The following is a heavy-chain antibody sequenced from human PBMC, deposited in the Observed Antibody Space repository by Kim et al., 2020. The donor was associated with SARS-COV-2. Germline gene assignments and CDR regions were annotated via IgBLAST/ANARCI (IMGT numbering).Heavy chain of an antibody. CDR1: GFTFSSYS. D-gene: IGHD1-26*01. CDR2: ISSSSSYI. J-gene: IGHJ3*02. CDR3: ARDRVGSRSAFDI. Sequence: GGSLRLSCAASGFTFSSYSMNWVRQAPGKGLEWVSSISSSSSYIYYADSVKGRFTISRDNAKNSLYLQMNSLRAEYTAVYYCARDRVGSRSAFDIWGQGTMVTVSS. V-gene: IGHV3-21*01.